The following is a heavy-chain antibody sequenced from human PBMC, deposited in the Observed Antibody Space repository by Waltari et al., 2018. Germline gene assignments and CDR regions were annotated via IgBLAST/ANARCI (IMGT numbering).Heavy chain of an antibody. Sequence: EVQLVESGGGLVQPGGSLRLSCAASGFTFSNYWMSWVRQAPGKGLEGGANIIQDGSAKYYVDSVRGRFTISRDNAKNSLYLQMNSLRAEDTAVYYCARDLFNVGDYDLGPWGQGTLVTVSS. CDR1: GFTFSNYW. D-gene: IGHD3-3*01. J-gene: IGHJ5*02. CDR3: ARDLFNVGDYDLGP. CDR2: IIQDGSAK. V-gene: IGHV3-7*04.